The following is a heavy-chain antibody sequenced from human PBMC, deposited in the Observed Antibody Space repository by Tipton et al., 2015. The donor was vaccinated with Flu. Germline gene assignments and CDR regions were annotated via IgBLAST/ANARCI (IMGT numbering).Heavy chain of an antibody. D-gene: IGHD1-1*01. CDR2: IYRTGAT. CDR1: GSSVTNDYF. V-gene: IGHV4-38-2*02. J-gene: IGHJ5*02. CDR3: AGHRPGGHAPFDA. Sequence: PGLVKPSETLSLYCSVSGSSVTNDYFWDWIRQPPGKGLEWIGNIYRTGATYHNPSLNSRVSMSLDTSKNQFSLNLYSVTAADRAVYYCAGHRPGGHAPFDAWGQGILVTVSS.